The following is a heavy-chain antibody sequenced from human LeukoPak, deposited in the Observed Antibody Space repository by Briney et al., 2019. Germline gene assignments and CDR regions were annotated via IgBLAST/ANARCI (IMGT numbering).Heavy chain of an antibody. CDR1: GGSINSFY. V-gene: IGHV4-59*12. J-gene: IGHJ6*02. CDR2: IYQSGST. CDR3: AREMYYDFWSGYFGPGVLVGMDV. Sequence: SETLSLTCTVSGGSINSFYWNWIRRPPGKEPEWVGYIYQSGSTNYNPSLKSRVTMSVDTSKNQFSLKLSSVTAADTAVYYCAREMYYDFWSGYFGPGVLVGMDVWGQGTTVTVSS. D-gene: IGHD3-3*01.